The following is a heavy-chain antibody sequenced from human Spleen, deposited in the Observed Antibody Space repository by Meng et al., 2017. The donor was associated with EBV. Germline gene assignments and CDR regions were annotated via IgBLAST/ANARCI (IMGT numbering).Heavy chain of an antibody. CDR1: GYAFTSYY. CDR2: VYGGDTST. Sequence: QVELVQAGAEVTKPGASVKFSCKASGYAFTSYYIHWVRQAPGQGLEWMGVVYGGDTSTTYAQQFQGRVTMTRDSSTGTVYMELSSLRSEDTAMYYCARDAGYYETAGYYWGQGTLVTVSS. D-gene: IGHD3-3*01. CDR3: ARDAGYYETAGYY. J-gene: IGHJ4*02. V-gene: IGHV1-46*01.